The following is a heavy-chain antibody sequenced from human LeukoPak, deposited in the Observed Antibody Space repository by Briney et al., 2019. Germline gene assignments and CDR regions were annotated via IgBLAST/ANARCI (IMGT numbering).Heavy chain of an antibody. CDR3: ARENYYDTSD. V-gene: IGHV4-34*01. CDR1: GGSFSGYY. J-gene: IGHJ4*02. CDR2: INHRGNT. Sequence: SETLSLTCAVYGGSFSGYYWSWIRQPPGRGLEWIGEINHRGNTIDKPSLKSRVTISVDTSKNQLSLKLSSVSAADTAVYYCARENYYDTSDWGQGTLVTVSS. D-gene: IGHD3-22*01.